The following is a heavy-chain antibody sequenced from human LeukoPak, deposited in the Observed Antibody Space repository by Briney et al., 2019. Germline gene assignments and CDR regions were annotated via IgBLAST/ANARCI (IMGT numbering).Heavy chain of an antibody. J-gene: IGHJ6*03. CDR1: GYTFTGYS. CDR3: ARGRGSYYYYMDV. CDR2: INPNSGGT. V-gene: IGHV1-2*02. D-gene: IGHD3-10*01. Sequence: ASVKVSCKASGYTFTGYSTHWVRQAPGQGPEWMGWINPNSGGTSYSQKFQGRVTMTRDTSISTAYMELSRLRSDDTAVYYCARGRGSYYYYMDVWGKGTTVTVSS.